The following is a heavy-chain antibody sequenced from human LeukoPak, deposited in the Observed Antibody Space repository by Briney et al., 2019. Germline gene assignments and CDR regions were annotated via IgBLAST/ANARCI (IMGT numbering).Heavy chain of an antibody. CDR2: ISVSGSGK. V-gene: IGHV3-23*01. Sequence: GGSLRLSCGASGFTFSSYAMNWVRQAPGRGLEWVSVISVSGSGKYYAGSVKGRFTVSRDNSKDTLFLQMNSLRADDTAVYYCATQRYDSNNFGNAGRSYHFDFWGQGTHVTVSS. D-gene: IGHD4-11*01. J-gene: IGHJ4*02. CDR3: ATQRYDSNNFGNAGRSYHFDF. CDR1: GFTFSSYA.